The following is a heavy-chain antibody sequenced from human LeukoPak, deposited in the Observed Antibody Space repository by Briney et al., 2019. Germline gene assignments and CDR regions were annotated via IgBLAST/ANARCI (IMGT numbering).Heavy chain of an antibody. CDR3: ARDNKNFGIAVAGS. D-gene: IGHD6-19*01. CDR1: GFTFSSYS. CDR2: ISSSSSYI. V-gene: IGHV3-21*01. J-gene: IGHJ5*02. Sequence: GGSLRLSCAASGFTFSSYSMNWVRQAPGKGLEWVSSISSSSSYIYYADSVKSRFTISRDNAKNSLYLQMNSLRAEDTAVYYCARDNKNFGIAVAGSWGQGTLVTVSS.